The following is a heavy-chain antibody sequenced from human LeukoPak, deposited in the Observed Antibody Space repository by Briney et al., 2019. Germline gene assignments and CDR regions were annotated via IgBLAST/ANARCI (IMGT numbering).Heavy chain of an antibody. CDR2: IYHNGNT. CDR3: ASYKTYYDSSGNPFDY. V-gene: IGHV4-38-2*01. CDR1: GFTFSSYW. J-gene: IGHJ4*02. D-gene: IGHD3-22*01. Sequence: GSLRLSCAASGFTFSSYWMSWIRQPPGKGLEWIGSIYHNGNTYYNSSLKSRVTISVHTSENQFSLKLSSVTAADTAVYYCASYKTYYDSSGNPFDYWGQGTLVTVSS.